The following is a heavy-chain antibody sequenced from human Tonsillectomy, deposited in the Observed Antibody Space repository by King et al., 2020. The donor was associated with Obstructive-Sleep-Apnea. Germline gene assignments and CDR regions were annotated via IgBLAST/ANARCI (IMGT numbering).Heavy chain of an antibody. Sequence: QLQLQESGPGLVKPSETLSLTCTVSGGSINSSRYYWGWIRQPPGKGLEWIGNIYYSGSTYYNPSLKSRGTISLDTSKNQFSLKLSSVTAADTAVYYCARGEITFGGIIVTPLDYWGQGTLVTVSS. J-gene: IGHJ4*02. CDR1: GGSINSSRYY. CDR3: ARGEITFGGIIVTPLDY. CDR2: IYYSGST. D-gene: IGHD3-16*02. V-gene: IGHV4-39*07.